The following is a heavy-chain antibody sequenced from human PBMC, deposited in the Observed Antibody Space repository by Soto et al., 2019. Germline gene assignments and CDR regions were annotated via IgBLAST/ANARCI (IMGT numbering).Heavy chain of an antibody. J-gene: IGHJ4*02. V-gene: IGHV4-59*08. Sequence: PSETLSLTCTVSGGSISSYYWSWIRQPPGKGQEWIGYIYYSGSTNYNPSLKSRVTISVDTSKNQFSLKLSSVTAADTAVYYCARLRKYSSGSDFDYWGQGSLVTVSS. CDR3: ARLRKYSSGSDFDY. D-gene: IGHD6-19*01. CDR1: GGSISSYY. CDR2: IYYSGST.